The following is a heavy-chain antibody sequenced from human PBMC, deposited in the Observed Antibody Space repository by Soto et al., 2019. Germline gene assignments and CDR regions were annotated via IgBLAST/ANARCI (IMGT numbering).Heavy chain of an antibody. CDR3: AHSRCGGDCLQSYPSHYYYGMDV. V-gene: IGHV2-5*02. CDR2: IYWDDDK. D-gene: IGHD2-21*02. Sequence: QITLKESGPTLVKPTQTLTLTCTFSGFSLSTSGVSVGWIRQPPGKALEWLALIYWDDDKRYSPSLKSRLTITQDNSKNQLVLRMTNMDPVDTATYYCAHSRCGGDCLQSYPSHYYYGMDVWGQGTTVTVSS. J-gene: IGHJ6*02. CDR1: GFSLSTSGVS.